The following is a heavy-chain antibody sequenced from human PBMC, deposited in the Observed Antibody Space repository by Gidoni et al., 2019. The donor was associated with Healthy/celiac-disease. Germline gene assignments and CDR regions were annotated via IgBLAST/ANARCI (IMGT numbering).Heavy chain of an antibody. CDR2: IWYDGSNK. CDR3: ARARGRLGELSSPCGY. J-gene: IGHJ4*02. D-gene: IGHD3-16*02. V-gene: IGHV3-33*01. CDR1: AFTFSGYG. Sequence: QVQLVESGGGVVQPGRSLRLSCAASAFTFSGYGMHWVRQAPGKGLEWVAVIWYDGSNKYYADSVKGRFTISRDNSKNTLYLQMNSLRAEDTAVYYCARARGRLGELSSPCGYWGQGTLVTVSS.